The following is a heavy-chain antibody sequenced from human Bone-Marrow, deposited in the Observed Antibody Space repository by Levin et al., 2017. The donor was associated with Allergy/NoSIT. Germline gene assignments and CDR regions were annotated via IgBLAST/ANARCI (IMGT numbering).Heavy chain of an antibody. V-gene: IGHV3-48*03. Sequence: GESLKISCAASGFTFSSYEMNWVRQAPGKGLEWVSYISSSGSTIYYADSVKGRFTISRDNAKNSLYLQMNSLRAEDTAVYYCAREKLESYDYIWGSYRSSNDAFDIWGQGTMVTVSS. J-gene: IGHJ3*02. CDR2: ISSSGSTI. D-gene: IGHD3-16*02. CDR3: AREKLESYDYIWGSYRSSNDAFDI. CDR1: GFTFSSYE.